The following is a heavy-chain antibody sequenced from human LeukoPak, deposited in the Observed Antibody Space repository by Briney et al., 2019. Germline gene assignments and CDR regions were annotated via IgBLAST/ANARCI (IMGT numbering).Heavy chain of an antibody. CDR2: ISSSSSYI. CDR3: ARDPWYSSGSAAFDI. CDR1: GFTFSSYS. J-gene: IGHJ3*02. V-gene: IGHV3-21*01. Sequence: GGSLRLSCAASGFTFSSYSMNWVRQAPGKGLEWVSSISSSSSYIYYADSVKGRFTISRDNAKNSLYLQMNSLRAEDTAVYYCARDPWYSSGSAAFDIWGQGTMVTVSS. D-gene: IGHD6-19*01.